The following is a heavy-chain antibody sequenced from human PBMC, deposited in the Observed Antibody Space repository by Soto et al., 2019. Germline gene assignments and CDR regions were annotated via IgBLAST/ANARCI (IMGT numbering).Heavy chain of an antibody. V-gene: IGHV4-59*08. J-gene: IGHJ3*02. CDR2: MYFSGSF. CDR1: GDSVSTGY. D-gene: IGHD7-27*01. Sequence: PSETLSLTCTVSGDSVSTGYWSWIRQPPGKGLEWIGFMYFSGSFNYNPSLASRVSISVETSTNQFSLKVTSVTAADTAVYYCARLLEMVVNGVGGDVFDIWGQGTMVTVSS. CDR3: ARLLEMVVNGVGGDVFDI.